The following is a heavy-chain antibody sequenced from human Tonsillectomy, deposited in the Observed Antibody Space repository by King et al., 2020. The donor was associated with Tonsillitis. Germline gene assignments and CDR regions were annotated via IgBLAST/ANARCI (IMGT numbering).Heavy chain of an antibody. CDR1: GFTFSSYD. J-gene: IGHJ3*02. CDR2: IGTVGDP. D-gene: IGHD3-10*01. V-gene: IGHV3-13*05. CDR3: ARATGGAFDI. Sequence: VQLVESGGGLVQPGGSLRLLCAASGFTFSSYDMHWVRQGIGKGLEWVSGIGTVGDPYYPGSVKGRFTISRENAKNSLYLQMNSLRVGDTAVYYCARATGGAFDIWGQGTMVIVSS.